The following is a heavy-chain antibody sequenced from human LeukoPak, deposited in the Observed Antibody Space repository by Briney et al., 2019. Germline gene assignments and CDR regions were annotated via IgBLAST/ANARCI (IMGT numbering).Heavy chain of an antibody. D-gene: IGHD5-24*01. V-gene: IGHV5-51*01. Sequence: GESLQISCQGSGYSFTSHWIAWVRQMPGKGLGWMGMNYPGDSETTYSPSFEGQVTISADKSISTAYLQWSSLKASDTAMYYCASLGVYGYKYSFDYWGQGTLVTVSS. J-gene: IGHJ4*02. CDR2: NYPGDSET. CDR1: GYSFTSHW. CDR3: ASLGVYGYKYSFDY.